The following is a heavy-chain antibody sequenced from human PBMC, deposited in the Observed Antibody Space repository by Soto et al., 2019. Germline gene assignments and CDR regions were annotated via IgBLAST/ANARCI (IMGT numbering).Heavy chain of an antibody. CDR2: ISGSGGST. Sequence: EVQLLESGGGLVQPGGSLRLSCAASGFTFSRYAMSWVRQAPGKGLEWVSAISGSGGSTYYADSVKGRFTISRDNSKNTLYLQMNSLRAEDTAVYYCAKDLELALGYYYYYGMDVWGQGTTVTVSS. CDR1: GFTFSRYA. D-gene: IGHD3-16*01. J-gene: IGHJ6*02. CDR3: AKDLELALGYYYYYGMDV. V-gene: IGHV3-23*01.